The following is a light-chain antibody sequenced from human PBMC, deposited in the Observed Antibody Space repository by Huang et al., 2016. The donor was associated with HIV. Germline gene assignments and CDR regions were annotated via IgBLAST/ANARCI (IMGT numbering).Light chain of an antibody. Sequence: EIVLTQSPGTLSLSPGARATLSCRASQSVSSNYLAWYQQRPGQAPRLLGYGASSRATGIPYRFSGSGSVTDFTLTISRLEPEDFAVYFCQQYGNSPLTFGGGTKVEIK. CDR3: QQYGNSPLT. V-gene: IGKV3-20*01. CDR1: QSVSSNY. CDR2: GAS. J-gene: IGKJ4*01.